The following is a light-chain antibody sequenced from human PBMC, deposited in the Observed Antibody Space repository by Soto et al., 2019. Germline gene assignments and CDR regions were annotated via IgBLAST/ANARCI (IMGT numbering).Light chain of an antibody. V-gene: IGKV3-20*01. CDR2: GAS. CDR3: HQYGSSPPT. J-gene: IGKJ1*01. Sequence: EIVLTQSPGTLSLSPGERATLSCRASQSVSNNYLAWYQQKPGQAPRLLIYGASNRATGIPDGFTGSGSGTDFTLTISRLEPEDFAVYYCHQYGSSPPTFGQGTKVDIK. CDR1: QSVSNNY.